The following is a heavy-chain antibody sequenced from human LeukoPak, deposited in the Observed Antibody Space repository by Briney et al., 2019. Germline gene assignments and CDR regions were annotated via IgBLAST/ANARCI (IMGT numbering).Heavy chain of an antibody. CDR2: IYTSGST. D-gene: IGHD6-19*01. CDR1: GGSISSYY. V-gene: IGHV4-4*09. CDR3: ARDDDSSGEGWFDP. Sequence: KPSETLSLTCTVSGGSISSYYWSWIRQPPGKGLEWIGYIYTSGSTNYNPSLKSRVTISVYTSKNQFSLKLSSVTAADTAVYYCARDDDSSGEGWFDPWGQGTLVTVSS. J-gene: IGHJ5*02.